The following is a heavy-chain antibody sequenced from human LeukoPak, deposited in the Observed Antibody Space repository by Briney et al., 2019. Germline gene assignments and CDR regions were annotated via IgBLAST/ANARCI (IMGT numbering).Heavy chain of an antibody. CDR2: ISGSGGST. Sequence: GGSLRLSCAASRFTFSSYAMSWVRQAPGKGLEWVSAISGSGGSTYYADSVKGRFTISRDNSKNTLYLQMNSLRAEDTAVYYCAKVHDSSGYYSFFDYWGQGTLVTVSS. CDR3: AKVHDSSGYYSFFDY. J-gene: IGHJ4*02. V-gene: IGHV3-23*01. CDR1: RFTFSSYA. D-gene: IGHD3-22*01.